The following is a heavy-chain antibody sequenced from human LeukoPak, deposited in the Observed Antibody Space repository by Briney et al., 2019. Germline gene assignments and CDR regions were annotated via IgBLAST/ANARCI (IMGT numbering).Heavy chain of an antibody. Sequence: PSETLSLTCTVSGGSISSYYWSWIRQPPGKGLEWIGYIYYSGSTNYNPSLTSRVTISVDTSKNQFSLKLSSVTAADTAVYYCARVYYYGSGSYYNKAIYYYYYYMDVWGKGTTVTVSS. J-gene: IGHJ6*03. CDR3: ARVYYYGSGSYYNKAIYYYYYYMDV. V-gene: IGHV4-59*01. CDR1: GGSISSYY. D-gene: IGHD3-10*01. CDR2: IYYSGST.